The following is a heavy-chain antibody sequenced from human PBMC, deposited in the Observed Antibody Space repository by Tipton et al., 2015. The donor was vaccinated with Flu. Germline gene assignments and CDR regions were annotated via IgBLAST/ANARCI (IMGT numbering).Heavy chain of an antibody. CDR3: ARDLGGATLYYYMDV. CDR1: GGSISSYY. D-gene: IGHD1-26*01. Sequence: TLSLTCTVSGGSISSYYWSWIRHPPGKGLEWIGYIYYSGSTNYNPSLKSRVTISVDTSKNQFSLKLSSVTAADTAVYYCARDLGGATLYYYMDVWGKGTTVIVSS. V-gene: IGHV4-59*12. CDR2: IYYSGST. J-gene: IGHJ6*03.